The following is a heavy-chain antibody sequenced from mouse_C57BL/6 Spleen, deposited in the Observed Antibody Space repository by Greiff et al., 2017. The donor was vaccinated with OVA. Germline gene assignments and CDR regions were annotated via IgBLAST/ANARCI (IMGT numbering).Heavy chain of an antibody. CDR3: ARRMYDDWFAY. J-gene: IGHJ3*01. V-gene: IGHV1-42*01. D-gene: IGHD2-3*01. CDR1: GYSFTGYY. CDR2: INPSTGGT. Sequence: VQLQQSGPVLVKPGASVKISCKASGYSFTGYYMNWVKQSPEKSLEWIGEINPSTGGTTYNQKFKAKATLTVDKSSRTAYMQLEGLTSEDSAVYYYARRMYDDWFAYWGQGTLVTVSA.